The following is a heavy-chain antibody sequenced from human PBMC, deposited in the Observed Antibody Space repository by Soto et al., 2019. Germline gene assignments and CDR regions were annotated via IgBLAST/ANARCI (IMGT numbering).Heavy chain of an antibody. J-gene: IGHJ6*02. CDR1: GSTFSAYY. D-gene: IGHD3-3*01. CDR3: ARDGWPIFGVANGMDV. V-gene: IGHV3-11*01. CDR2: ISSSGSTI. Sequence: GGSLRLSCAASGSTFSAYYMSWIRQAPAKGLEWVSYISSSGSTIYYADSVKGRFTISRDNAKNSLYLQMNSLRAEDTAVFYCARDGWPIFGVANGMDVWGQGTTVTVSS.